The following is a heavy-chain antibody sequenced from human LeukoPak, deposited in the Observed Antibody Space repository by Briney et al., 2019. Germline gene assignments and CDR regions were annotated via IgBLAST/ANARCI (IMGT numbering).Heavy chain of an antibody. Sequence: GGSLRLSCAASGFTFSSYAMSWVRQAPGKGLEWVSAISGSGGSTYYADSVEGRFTISRDNSKNTLYLQMNSLRAEDTAVYYCAKAKGEVAAGTFSGFDYWGQGTLVTVSS. CDR1: GFTFSSYA. J-gene: IGHJ4*02. D-gene: IGHD6-13*01. CDR2: ISGSGGST. V-gene: IGHV3-23*01. CDR3: AKAKGEVAAGTFSGFDY.